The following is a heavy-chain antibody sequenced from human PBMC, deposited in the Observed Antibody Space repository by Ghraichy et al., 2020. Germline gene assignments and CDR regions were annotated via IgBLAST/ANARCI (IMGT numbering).Heavy chain of an antibody. CDR3: ARAVQLWYYFDY. V-gene: IGHV3-74*01. J-gene: IGHJ4*02. CDR2: ISGDGRTT. CDR1: GFTSSTDW. Sequence: GGSLRLSCTASGFTSSTDWMHWVRQAPGKGLVWVSRISGDGRTTTYADSVKGRFTISRDNAKNTLYLQMNSLRAEDTAVYYCARAVQLWYYFDYWSQGTLVTVSS. D-gene: IGHD5-18*01.